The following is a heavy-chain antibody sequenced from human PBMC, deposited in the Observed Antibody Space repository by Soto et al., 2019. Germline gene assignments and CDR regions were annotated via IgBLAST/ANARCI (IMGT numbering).Heavy chain of an antibody. CDR2: IDPSDSYT. CDR1: GYSFTSYW. D-gene: IGHD2-15*01. Sequence: GESLKISCKGSGYSFTSYWISWVRQMPGKGLEWMGRIDPSDSYTNYSPSFQGHVTISADKSISTAYLQWSSLKASDTAMYYCARAYCSGGSCYWLFDYWGQGTLVTVSS. V-gene: IGHV5-10-1*01. J-gene: IGHJ4*02. CDR3: ARAYCSGGSCYWLFDY.